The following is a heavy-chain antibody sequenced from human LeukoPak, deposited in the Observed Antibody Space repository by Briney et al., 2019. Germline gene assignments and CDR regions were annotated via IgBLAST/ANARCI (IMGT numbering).Heavy chain of an antibody. V-gene: IGHV1-69*04. D-gene: IGHD3-10*01. J-gene: IGHJ5*02. CDR3: AHYMVRGVIGVWFDP. CDR2: IIPILGIA. CDR1: GGTFSSYA. Sequence: SVKVSCKASGGTFSSYAISWVRQAPGQGLEWMGRIIPILGIANYAQKFQGRVTITADKSTSTAYMELSSLRSEDTAVYYYAHYMVRGVIGVWFDPWGQGTLVTVSS.